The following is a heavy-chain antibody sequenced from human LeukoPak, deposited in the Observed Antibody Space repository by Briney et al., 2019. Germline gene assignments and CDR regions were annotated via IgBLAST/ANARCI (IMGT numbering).Heavy chain of an antibody. CDR2: ISGSGGST. D-gene: IGHD6-6*01. Sequence: PGGSLRLSCAASGFTFSSYAMGWVRQAPGKGLEWVSAISGSGGSTYYADSVKGRFTISRDNSKNTLYLQMNSLRAEDTAVYYCAKDLVEQLVVFDYWGQGTLVTVSS. CDR1: GFTFSSYA. CDR3: AKDLVEQLVVFDY. J-gene: IGHJ4*02. V-gene: IGHV3-23*01.